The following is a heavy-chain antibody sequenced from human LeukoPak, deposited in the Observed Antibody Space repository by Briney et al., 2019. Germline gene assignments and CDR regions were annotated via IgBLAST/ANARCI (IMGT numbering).Heavy chain of an antibody. D-gene: IGHD3-22*01. Sequence: SETLSLTCGVSGYSISGGYYWGWIRQSPGKGLEWIATIFHTGSIHHNPSLKSRVILSVDTSKNQFSLILTSVTAADTAVYYCVRMGVSYYYDSSTYYPVAFDVWGQGTMVTVSS. CDR1: GYSISGGYY. V-gene: IGHV4-38-2*01. J-gene: IGHJ3*01. CDR3: VRMGVSYYYDSSTYYPVAFDV. CDR2: IFHTGSI.